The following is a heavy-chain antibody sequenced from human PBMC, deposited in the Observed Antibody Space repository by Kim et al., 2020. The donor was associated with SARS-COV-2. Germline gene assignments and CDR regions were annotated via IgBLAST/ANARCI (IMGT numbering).Heavy chain of an antibody. CDR1: GYTFTSYY. CDR2: INPSGGST. CDR3: ARVPYSGYDYILNHYFDY. D-gene: IGHD5-12*01. J-gene: IGHJ4*02. Sequence: ASVKVYCKASGYTFTSYYMHWVRQAPGQGLEWMGIINPSGGSTSYAQKFQGRVTMTRDTSTSTVYMELSSLRSEDTAVYYCARVPYSGYDYILNHYFDYWGQGTLVTVSS. V-gene: IGHV1-46*01.